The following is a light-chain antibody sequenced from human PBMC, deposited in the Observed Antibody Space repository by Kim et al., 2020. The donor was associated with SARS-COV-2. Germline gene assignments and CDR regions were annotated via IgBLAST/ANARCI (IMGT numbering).Light chain of an antibody. J-gene: IGKJ4*01. CDR2: AAS. CDR1: QAISSW. V-gene: IGKV1-12*01. CDR3: QQASSFPLT. Sequence: DIQMTQSPSSVSASVGDRVTITCRASQAISSWLAWYQQKPGNAPNLLIYAASSLQSGVPSMFSGSGSETNFTLTITSLQPEDFATYYCQQASSFPLTFGGGTKVDIK.